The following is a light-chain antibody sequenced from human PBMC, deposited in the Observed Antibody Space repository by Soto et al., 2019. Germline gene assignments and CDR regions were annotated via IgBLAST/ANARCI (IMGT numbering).Light chain of an antibody. CDR3: QQYGSSRWT. J-gene: IGKJ1*01. Sequence: EIVLTQSPDTLSLFPGERATLSCRASQSASNTYLAWYQQKPGQAPRPLISAASTRATGTPDRFSGSGSGTDFTLTISRLEPEDFAIYYCQQYGSSRWTFGQGTKVDIK. V-gene: IGKV3-20*01. CDR1: QSASNTY. CDR2: AAS.